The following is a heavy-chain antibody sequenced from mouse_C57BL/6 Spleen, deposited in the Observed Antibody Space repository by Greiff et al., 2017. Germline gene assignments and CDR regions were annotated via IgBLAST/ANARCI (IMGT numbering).Heavy chain of an antibody. CDR2: IDPSDSET. CDR3: ASNYGSTTGYFDV. CDR1: GYTFTSYW. D-gene: IGHD1-1*01. Sequence: QVQLKQPGAELVRPGSSVKLSCKASGYTFTSYWMHWVKQRPIQGLEWIGNIDPSDSETHYNQKFKDKATLTVDKSSSTAYMQLSSLTSEDSAVYYCASNYGSTTGYFDVWGTGTTVTVSS. J-gene: IGHJ1*03. V-gene: IGHV1-52*01.